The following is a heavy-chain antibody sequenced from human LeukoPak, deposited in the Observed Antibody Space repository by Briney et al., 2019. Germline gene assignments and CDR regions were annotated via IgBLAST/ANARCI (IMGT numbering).Heavy chain of an antibody. Sequence: GGSLRLSGSASGVPFSSYAMHWVRQAPGKGLEYVSAISDSGGSTYYADSVKGRFTISRDNSKNTLYLQMSSLRAEDTAVYFCVRGYSFGPYGMDVWGQGTTVTVSS. J-gene: IGHJ6*02. CDR3: VRGYSFGPYGMDV. CDR1: GVPFSSYA. V-gene: IGHV3-64D*09. D-gene: IGHD2-15*01. CDR2: ISDSGGST.